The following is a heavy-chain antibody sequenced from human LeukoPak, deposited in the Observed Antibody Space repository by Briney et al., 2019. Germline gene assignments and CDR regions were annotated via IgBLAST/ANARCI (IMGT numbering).Heavy chain of an antibody. D-gene: IGHD5-18*01. J-gene: IGHJ4*02. Sequence: GGSLRLPCAASGFTFSSYSMNWVRQAPGKGLEWVSSISSSSSYIYYADSGKGRFTISRDNAKNSLYLQMNSLRAEDTAVYYCARERVGYSYGATCFDYWGQGTLVTVSS. V-gene: IGHV3-21*01. CDR2: ISSSSSYI. CDR1: GFTFSSYS. CDR3: ARERVGYSYGATCFDY.